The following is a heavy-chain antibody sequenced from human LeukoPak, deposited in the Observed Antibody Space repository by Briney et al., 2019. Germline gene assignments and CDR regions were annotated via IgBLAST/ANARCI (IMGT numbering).Heavy chain of an antibody. Sequence: GGSLRLSCAASGFTFEDYAMHWVRQAPGKGLEGVSGISWNSGNIGYADSVKGRFTISRDNAKNSLYLQMNSLRAEDTALYYCAKDPEQWLVTAFDYWGQGTLVTVSS. CDR2: ISWNSGNI. J-gene: IGHJ4*02. CDR1: GFTFEDYA. CDR3: AKDPEQWLVTAFDY. D-gene: IGHD6-19*01. V-gene: IGHV3-9*01.